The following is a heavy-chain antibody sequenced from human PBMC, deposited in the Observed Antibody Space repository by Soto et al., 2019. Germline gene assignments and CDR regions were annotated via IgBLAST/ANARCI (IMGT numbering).Heavy chain of an antibody. J-gene: IGHJ3*01. Sequence: GGSLTLSCAASGFIFSSYSLIWVRQAPGKGLEWVSYISSDSSTIYYADPVKGRFTISRDNAKNSLYLQVNSLRAEETAEYYCAQDDHYYNSGNYKKTTWATRGQATMLTVSS. CDR3: AQDDHYYNSGNYKKTTWAT. V-gene: IGHV3-48*01. CDR2: ISSDSSTI. D-gene: IGHD3-10*01. CDR1: GFIFSSYS.